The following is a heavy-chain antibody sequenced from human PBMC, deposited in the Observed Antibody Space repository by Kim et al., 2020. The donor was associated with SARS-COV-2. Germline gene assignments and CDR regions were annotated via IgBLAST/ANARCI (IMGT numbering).Heavy chain of an antibody. Sequence: SETLSLTCAVYGGSFSGYYWSWIRQPPGKGLEWIGEINHSGSTNYNPSLKSRVTISVDTSKNQFSLKLSSVTAADTAVYYCARGGLGVTATHLYYFDYWGQGTLVTVSS. CDR2: INHSGST. CDR3: ARGGLGVTATHLYYFDY. V-gene: IGHV4-34*01. CDR1: GGSFSGYY. J-gene: IGHJ4*02. D-gene: IGHD2-21*02.